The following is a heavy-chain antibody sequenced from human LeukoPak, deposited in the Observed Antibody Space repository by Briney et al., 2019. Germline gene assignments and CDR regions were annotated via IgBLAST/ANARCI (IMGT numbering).Heavy chain of an antibody. CDR3: ARNPSGRRYHFDY. CDR1: GFTFSRDW. CDR2: ISYDGSNK. Sequence: GGSLRLSCAASGFTFSRDWMHWVRQAPGKGLEWVAVISYDGSNKYYADSVKGRFTISRDNSKNTLYLQMNSLRAEDTAVYYCARNPSGRRYHFDYWGQGTLVTVSS. D-gene: IGHD1-1*01. V-gene: IGHV3-30*01. J-gene: IGHJ4*02.